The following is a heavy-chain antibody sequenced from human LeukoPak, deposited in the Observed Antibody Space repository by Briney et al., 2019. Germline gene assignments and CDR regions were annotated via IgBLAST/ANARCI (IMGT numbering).Heavy chain of an antibody. J-gene: IGHJ4*02. Sequence: SETLSLTCAVYGGSFSGYYWSWIRQPPGKGLEWIGEINHSGSTNYNPSLKSRVTISVDTSKNQFSLKLSSVTAADTAVYYCARQGLPAILDYWGQGTLVTVSS. V-gene: IGHV4-34*01. CDR2: INHSGST. CDR3: ARQGLPAILDY. CDR1: GGSFSGYY.